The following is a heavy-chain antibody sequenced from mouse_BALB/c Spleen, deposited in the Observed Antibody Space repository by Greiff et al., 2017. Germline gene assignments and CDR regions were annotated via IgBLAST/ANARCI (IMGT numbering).Heavy chain of an antibody. D-gene: IGHD2-4*01. V-gene: IGHV14-3*02. J-gene: IGHJ4*01. CDR3: AREGLRHYYAMDY. CDR2: IDPANGNT. Sequence: EVQLQQSGAELVKPGASVKLSCTASGFNIKDTYMHWVKQRPEQGLEWIGRIDPANGNTKYDPKFQGKATITADTSSNTAYLQLSSLTSEDTAVYYCAREGLRHYYAMDYWGQGTSVTVSS. CDR1: GFNIKDTY.